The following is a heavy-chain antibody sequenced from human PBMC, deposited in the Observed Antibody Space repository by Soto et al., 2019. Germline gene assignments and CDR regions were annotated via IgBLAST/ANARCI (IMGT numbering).Heavy chain of an antibody. CDR2: INAGNGNT. V-gene: IGHV1-3*01. D-gene: IGHD3-9*01. CDR3: ARAHYDILTGYSLNWFDP. J-gene: IGHJ5*02. CDR1: GYTFTSYA. Sequence: ASVKVSCKASGYTFTSYAMHWVRQAPGQRLEWMGWINAGNGNTKYSQKFQGGVTITRDTSASTAYMELSSLRSEDTAVYYCARAHYDILTGYSLNWFDPWGQGTQVTVSS.